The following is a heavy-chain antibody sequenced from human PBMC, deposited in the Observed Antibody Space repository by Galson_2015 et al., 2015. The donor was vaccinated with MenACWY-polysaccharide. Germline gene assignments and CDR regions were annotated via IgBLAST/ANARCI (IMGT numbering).Heavy chain of an antibody. J-gene: IGHJ4*02. D-gene: IGHD6-19*01. V-gene: IGHV7-4-1*02. CDR3: ARDYGRKQWLVPGDF. Sequence: SVKVSCKASGYSFISYALNWVRQAPGQGLERMGWIDTNTGNPTYARGFTGRFVFSLDTSVSTAYLQISSLKAEDTAVYYCARDYGRKQWLVPGDFWGQGTLVTVSS. CDR2: IDTNTGNP. CDR1: GYSFISYA.